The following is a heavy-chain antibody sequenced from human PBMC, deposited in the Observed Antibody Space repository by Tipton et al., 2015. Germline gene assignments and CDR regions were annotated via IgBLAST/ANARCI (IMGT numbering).Heavy chain of an antibody. CDR2: IKYDGTEI. CDR1: GFTFNTYW. D-gene: IGHD3/OR15-3a*01. CDR3: ARGTVGLPGVDY. V-gene: IGHV3-7*01. Sequence: SLRLSCAASGFTFNTYWMNWVRQIPGKGLEWVANIKYDGTEISYVESVRGRFTVSRGNARNSLYLQLDTLRAEDTAIYYCARGTVGLPGVDYWGQGPLVTVSS. J-gene: IGHJ4*02.